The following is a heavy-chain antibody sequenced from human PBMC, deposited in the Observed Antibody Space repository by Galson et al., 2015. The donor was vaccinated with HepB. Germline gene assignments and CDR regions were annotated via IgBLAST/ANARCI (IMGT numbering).Heavy chain of an antibody. CDR3: ARDIHIVVAGSKAFDI. Sequence: SLRLSCAASGFTFSSYWMHWVRQAPGKELVWVSRINRDGSSTTYADSVEGRFTISRDNAKNTLFLQMNSLRAEDTAVYYCARDIHIVVAGSKAFDIWGQGTMVTVSS. J-gene: IGHJ3*02. V-gene: IGHV3-74*03. D-gene: IGHD6-19*01. CDR1: GFTFSSYW. CDR2: INRDGSST.